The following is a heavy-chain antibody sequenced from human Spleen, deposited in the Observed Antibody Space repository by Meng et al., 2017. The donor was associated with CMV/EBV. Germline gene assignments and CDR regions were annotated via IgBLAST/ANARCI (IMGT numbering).Heavy chain of an antibody. CDR2: IYTSGST. J-gene: IGHJ4*02. CDR1: GGSISSYY. V-gene: IGHV4-4*07. D-gene: IGHD4-11*01. CDR3: AREATVTTDQPIDY. Sequence: QLREWGPGRVKPSATQSSTCTGSGGSISSYYWSWIRQPAGKGLEWIGRIYTSGSTNYNPSLKSRVTMPVDTSKNQFSLKLSSVTAADTAVYYCAREATVTTDQPIDYWGQGTLVTVSS.